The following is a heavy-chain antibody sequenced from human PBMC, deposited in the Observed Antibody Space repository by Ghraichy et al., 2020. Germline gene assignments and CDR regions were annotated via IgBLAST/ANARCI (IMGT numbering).Heavy chain of an antibody. J-gene: IGHJ4*02. CDR3: ARLASHDILTGYSPAPFDY. V-gene: IGHV4-39*01. D-gene: IGHD3-9*01. Sequence: SETQSLTCTVSGGSISSSSYYWGWIRQPPGKGLEWIGSIYYSGSTYYNPSLKSRVTISVDTSKNQFSLKLSSVTAADTAVYYCARLASHDILTGYSPAPFDYWGQGTLVTVSS. CDR2: IYYSGST. CDR1: GGSISSSSYY.